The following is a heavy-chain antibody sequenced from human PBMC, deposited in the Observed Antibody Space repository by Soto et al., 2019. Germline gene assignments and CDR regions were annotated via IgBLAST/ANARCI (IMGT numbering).Heavy chain of an antibody. V-gene: IGHV1-69*02. CDR1: GSTFSSYT. D-gene: IGHD4-4*01. J-gene: IGHJ6*03. Sequence: PVKVSCQASGSTFSSYTISWVRQAPGPGPEWMGRIIPILGIGNYAQKFQGRVTNTAAKSTSPAYMELSSLRSEDTAVDSWAKNSNNGGSKGYSTKMDVGEKGTTATVS. CDR3: AKNSNNGGSKGYSTKMDV. CDR2: IIPILGIG.